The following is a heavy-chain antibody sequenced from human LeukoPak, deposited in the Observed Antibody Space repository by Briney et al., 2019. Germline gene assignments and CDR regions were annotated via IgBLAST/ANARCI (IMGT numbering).Heavy chain of an antibody. J-gene: IGHJ4*02. D-gene: IGHD3-16*01. CDR1: GGSISSSNFY. CDR3: ARELVTFGGVYD. Sequence: SETLSLTCTVSGGSISSSNFYWGWIRQPPGKGLEWIGSIYYSGSTYYNPSLKSRVSISVDTSKNQFSLKLSSVTAADTAVYYCARELVTFGGVYDWGQGTLVTVSS. V-gene: IGHV4-39*07. CDR2: IYYSGST.